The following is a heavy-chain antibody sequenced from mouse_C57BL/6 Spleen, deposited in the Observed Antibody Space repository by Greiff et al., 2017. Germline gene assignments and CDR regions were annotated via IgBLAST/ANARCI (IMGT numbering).Heavy chain of an antibody. J-gene: IGHJ2*01. CDR2: ISYDGSN. V-gene: IGHV3-6*01. CDR1: GYSITSGYY. Sequence: EVKLQESGPGLVKPSQSLSLTCSVTGYSITSGYYWNWIRQFPGNKLEWMGYISYDGSNNYNPSLKNRISITRDTSKNQFFLKLNSVTTEDTATYYCARAGTPFDYWGQGTTLTVSS. D-gene: IGHD4-1*01. CDR3: ARAGTPFDY.